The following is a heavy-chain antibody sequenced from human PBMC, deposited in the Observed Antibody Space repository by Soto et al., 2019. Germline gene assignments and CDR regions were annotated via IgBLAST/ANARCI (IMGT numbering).Heavy chain of an antibody. J-gene: IGHJ5*02. CDR1: GFSFGSLW. CDR2: IDGNGRK. Sequence: EEQLVESGGGLVPPGGSLRLSCAASGFSFGSLWMHWVRQAPGKGLVWVAHIDGNGRKKYADSVKGRFTAASDNVKNKLWRQMTSVRAEDMAGYYCGRVKGGSGDKGDALDLWGQGILVTVSS. CDR3: GRVKGGSGDKGDALDL. D-gene: IGHD2-15*01. V-gene: IGHV3-74*03.